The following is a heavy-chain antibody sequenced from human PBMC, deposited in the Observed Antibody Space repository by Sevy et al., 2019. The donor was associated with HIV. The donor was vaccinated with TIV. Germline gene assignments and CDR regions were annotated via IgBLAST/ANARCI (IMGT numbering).Heavy chain of an antibody. V-gene: IGHV3-15*01. Sequence: GGSLRLSCAASGFTFSNAWMSWVRQAPGKGLEWVGRIKYKTDGGTTDYDAPVKGRFTISRDDSKNTLYLQMNSLKTGDTAVYYCTTNVFLDAFHIWGQGTMVTVSS. D-gene: IGHD3-3*01. CDR2: IKYKTDGGTT. CDR3: TTNVFLDAFHI. J-gene: IGHJ3*02. CDR1: GFTFSNAW.